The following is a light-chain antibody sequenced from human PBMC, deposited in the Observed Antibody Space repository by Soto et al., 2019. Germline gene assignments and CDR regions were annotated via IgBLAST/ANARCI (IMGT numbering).Light chain of an antibody. V-gene: IGLV2-23*02. Sequence: QSVLPQPASVSGSPGQSITILCTGTSSDVGSYNLVSWYQQHPGKAPKLMIYEVSKRPSGVSNRFSGSKSGNTASLTISGLQAEDEADYYCCSYAGSSTFYVFGTGTKVTVL. J-gene: IGLJ1*01. CDR1: SSDVGSYNL. CDR3: CSYAGSSTFYV. CDR2: EVS.